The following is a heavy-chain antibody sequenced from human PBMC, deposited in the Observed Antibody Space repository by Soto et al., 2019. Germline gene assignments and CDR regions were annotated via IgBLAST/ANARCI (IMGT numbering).Heavy chain of an antibody. J-gene: IGHJ3*02. V-gene: IGHV4-30-4*01. Sequence: SETLSLTCTVSGGSMSRGDYYWSWIRQPPGKGLEWIGFIYHTGSTYYSPSLKNRVAISVDTSKNQFSLKLSSVTAADTAVYFCARDPLYDYGDLSHVFYIWGQGTMVT. D-gene: IGHD4-17*01. CDR2: IYHTGST. CDR3: ARDPLYDYGDLSHVFYI. CDR1: GGSMSRGDYY.